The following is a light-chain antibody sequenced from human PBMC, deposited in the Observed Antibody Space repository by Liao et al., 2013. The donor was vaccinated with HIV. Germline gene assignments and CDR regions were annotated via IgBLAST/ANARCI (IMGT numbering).Light chain of an antibody. CDR2: LNN. J-gene: IGLJ3*02. CDR3: QVWDSSTDHRV. Sequence: SYVLTQPPSVSVAPGKTAKITCGGDNIGGRNVHWYQQKPGQAPVLVIYLNNDRPSGIPERFSGSNSGNTATLTISRVEAGDEADYFCQVWDSSTDHRVFGGGTKLTVL. CDR1: NIGGRN. V-gene: IGLV3-21*04.